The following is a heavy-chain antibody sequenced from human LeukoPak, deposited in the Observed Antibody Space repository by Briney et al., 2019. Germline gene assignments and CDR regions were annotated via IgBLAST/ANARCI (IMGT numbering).Heavy chain of an antibody. Sequence: KPSESLSLTCAVDGGFFSAYYWSWIRQPPGKWLEWIGEINHSGSTNYNPTLKSRVNISVDTSKNQFSLKQSSVTAADTAVYYWARVSRLWWARDIWGQGTMVTVSS. CDR2: INHSGST. J-gene: IGHJ3*02. CDR1: GGFFSAYY. D-gene: IGHD2-21*01. V-gene: IGHV4-34*01. CDR3: ARVSRLWWARDI.